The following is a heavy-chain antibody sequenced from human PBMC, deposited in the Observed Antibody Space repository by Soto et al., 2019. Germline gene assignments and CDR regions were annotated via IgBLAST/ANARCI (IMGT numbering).Heavy chain of an antibody. V-gene: IGHV4-39*01. J-gene: IGHJ5*02. D-gene: IGHD6-19*01. CDR3: ASRSSGWYQEWFDP. CDR1: GGSISSSSYY. Sequence: TSETLSLTCTVSGGSISSSSYYWGWIRQPPGKGLEWIGSIYYSGSTYYNPSLKSRVTISVDTSKNQFSLKLSSVTAADTAVYYCASRSSGWYQEWFDPWGQGTMVTVYS. CDR2: IYYSGST.